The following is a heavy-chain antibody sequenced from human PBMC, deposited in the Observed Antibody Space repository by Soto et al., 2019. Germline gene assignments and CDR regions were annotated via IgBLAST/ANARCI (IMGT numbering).Heavy chain of an antibody. Sequence: SETLSLTCTVSGGSISSGGYYCSCIRQHPGKRLEWIGYIYYSGSTYYNPSLKSRVTISVDTSKNQFSLKLSSVNAADTAVYYCARDRNYCVSSGYSGWFDPWGQGTLVTVSS. V-gene: IGHV4-31*03. CDR2: IYYSGST. CDR3: ARDRNYCVSSGYSGWFDP. D-gene: IGHD3-22*01. CDR1: GGSISSGGYY. J-gene: IGHJ5*02.